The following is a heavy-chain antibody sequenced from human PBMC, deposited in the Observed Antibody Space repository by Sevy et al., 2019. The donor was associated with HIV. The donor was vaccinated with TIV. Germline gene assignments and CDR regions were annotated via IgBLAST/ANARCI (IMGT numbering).Heavy chain of an antibody. V-gene: IGHV1-24*01. D-gene: IGHD2-15*01. CDR1: GYTLTKLS. Sequence: ASVKVSSKVSGYTLTKLSIHWVRQAPGKGLEWMGDFDPQDDEILYAQRFQGRLTMTEDTSTETAYMELSGLTSEDTAVYYCATVGLRYYSGSSSYQGDWFDPWGQGTLVTVSS. CDR3: ATVGLRYYSGSSSYQGDWFDP. J-gene: IGHJ5*02. CDR2: FDPQDDEI.